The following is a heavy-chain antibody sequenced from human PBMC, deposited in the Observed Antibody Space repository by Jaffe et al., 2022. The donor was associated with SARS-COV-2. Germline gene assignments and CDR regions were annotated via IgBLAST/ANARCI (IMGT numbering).Heavy chain of an antibody. CDR2: ISSVSTTV. V-gene: IGHV3-48*01. CDR3: ARVGAPGDYNYYTDV. Sequence: EVQLVESGGGLAQPGGSLRLSCAVSGFTFSTYSMNWVRQAPGKGLEWVSYISSVSTTVYYADSVKGRLTISRDNAKNSLYLQMNSLRAEDTAVYYCARVGAPGDYNYYTDVWGKGTTVTVSS. J-gene: IGHJ6*03. CDR1: GFTFSTYS. D-gene: IGHD1-26*01.